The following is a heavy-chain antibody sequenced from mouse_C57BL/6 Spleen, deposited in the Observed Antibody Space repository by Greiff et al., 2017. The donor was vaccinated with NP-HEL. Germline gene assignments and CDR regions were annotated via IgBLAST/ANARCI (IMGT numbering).Heavy chain of an antibody. V-gene: IGHV1-26*01. CDR1: GYTFTDYY. CDR2: INPNNGGT. Sequence: VQLQQSGPELVKPGASVKISCKASGYTFTDYYMNWVKQSHGKSLEWIGDINPNNGGTSYNQKFKGKATLTVDKSSSTAYMELRSLTSEDSAVYYCAREDYGSIPWYFDYWGQGTTLTVSS. J-gene: IGHJ2*01. CDR3: AREDYGSIPWYFDY. D-gene: IGHD1-1*01.